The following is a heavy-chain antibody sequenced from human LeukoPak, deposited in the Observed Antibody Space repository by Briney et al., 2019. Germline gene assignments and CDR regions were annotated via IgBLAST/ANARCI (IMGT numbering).Heavy chain of an antibody. J-gene: IGHJ6*02. CDR3: ARDRTPLRYYYGMDV. D-gene: IGHD2-2*01. Sequence: GGSLRLSCAASGFTFSSYWMHWVRQAPGKGLVWVSRINTDGSSTSYADSVKGRFTISRDNAKNTLYLQMNSLRAEDTAVYYCARDRTPLRYYYGMDVWGQGTTVTVSS. CDR2: INTDGSST. CDR1: GFTFSSYW. V-gene: IGHV3-74*01.